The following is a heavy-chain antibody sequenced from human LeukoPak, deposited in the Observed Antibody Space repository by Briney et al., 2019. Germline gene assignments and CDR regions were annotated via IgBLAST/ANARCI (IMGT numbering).Heavy chain of an antibody. V-gene: IGHV3-7*01. CDR1: GFTFSSYW. Sequence: GGSLRLSCAASGFTFSSYWMSWVRQAPGKGLEWVANIKQDGSERYYVDSVKGRFTISRDNAKNSLYLQMNSLRAEDTAVYYCAREHTYYYYYGMDVWGQGTTVTVSS. D-gene: IGHD2-21*01. J-gene: IGHJ6*02. CDR3: AREHTYYYYYGMDV. CDR2: IKQDGSER.